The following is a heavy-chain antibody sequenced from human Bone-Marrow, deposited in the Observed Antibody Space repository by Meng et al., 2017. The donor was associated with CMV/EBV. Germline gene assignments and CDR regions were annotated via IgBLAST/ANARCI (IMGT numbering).Heavy chain of an antibody. J-gene: IGHJ4*02. CDR1: GYTFTSYG. CDR3: ARGKFLEWFNIPHFDY. CDR2: ISAYNGNT. V-gene: IGHV1-18*01. D-gene: IGHD3-3*01. Sequence: ASVKVSCKASGYTFTSYGISWVRQAPGQGLEWMGWISAYNGNTNYAQKLQGRVTMTTDTSTSTAYMELRSLRSDDTAVYYCARGKFLEWFNIPHFDYWGQGTLVNVSS.